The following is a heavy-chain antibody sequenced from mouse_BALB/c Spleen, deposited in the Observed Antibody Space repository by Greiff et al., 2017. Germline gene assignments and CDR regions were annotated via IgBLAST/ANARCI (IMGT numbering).Heavy chain of an antibody. V-gene: IGHV14-3*02. CDR1: GFNFKDTY. D-gene: IGHD2-2*01. J-gene: IGHJ4*01. CDR2: IDPATGNT. Sequence: EVMLVESGAELVKPGASVKLSCTASGFNFKDTYMHWVKQRPEQGLEWIGRIDPATGNTKYDPKFQGKATITADTSSNTAYLQLSSLTSEDTAVYYCARCGYDYYAMDYWGQGTSVTVSA. CDR3: ARCGYDYYAMDY.